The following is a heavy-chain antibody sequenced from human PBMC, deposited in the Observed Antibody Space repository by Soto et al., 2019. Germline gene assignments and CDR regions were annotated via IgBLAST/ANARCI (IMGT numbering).Heavy chain of an antibody. CDR3: ARGQFDDSSGGFDY. CDR1: GFTFSSYG. CDR2: IWYDGSNK. D-gene: IGHD3-22*01. Sequence: GGSLRLSCAASGFTFSSYGMHWVRQAPGKGLEWVAVIWYDGSNKYYADSVKGRFTISRDNSKNTLYLQMNSLRAADTAVYYCARGQFDDSSGGFDYWGQGTLVTVSS. V-gene: IGHV3-33*01. J-gene: IGHJ4*02.